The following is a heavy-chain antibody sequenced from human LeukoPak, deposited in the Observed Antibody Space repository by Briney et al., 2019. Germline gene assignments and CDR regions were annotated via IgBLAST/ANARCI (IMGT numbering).Heavy chain of an antibody. CDR1: CCSISGSSYY. CDR2: IYYSGST. CDR3: ARLGSYSSSAPFDY. V-gene: IGHV4-39*01. J-gene: IGHJ4*02. D-gene: IGHD6-13*01. Sequence: SETLSLTCTVSCCSISGSSYYWGWIRQPPGKGLEWIGSIYYSGSTYYNPSLKSRVTISVDTSKNQFSLKLSSVTAADTAVYYCARLGSYSSSAPFDYWGQGTLVTVSS.